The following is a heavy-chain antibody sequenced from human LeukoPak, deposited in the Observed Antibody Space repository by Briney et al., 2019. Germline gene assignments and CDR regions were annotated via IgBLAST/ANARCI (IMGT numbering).Heavy chain of an antibody. J-gene: IGHJ4*02. CDR3: STDDGELLCFDY. V-gene: IGHV1-24*01. D-gene: IGHD1-26*01. CDR2: FDPEDGGT. CDR1: GYSPTELS. Sequence: ASVKVSCKLSGYSPTELSMHWVRHAPGKGLGWMGGFDPEDGGTIYAQKSQRRVTMTEHTSTDTAYMELRSLRSEDVAVCYCSTDDGELLCFDYWGQGTLVTVSS.